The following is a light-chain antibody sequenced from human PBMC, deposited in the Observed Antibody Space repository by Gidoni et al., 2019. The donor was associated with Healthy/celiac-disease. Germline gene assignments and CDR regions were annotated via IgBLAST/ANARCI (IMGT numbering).Light chain of an antibody. Sequence: QSALTQPASVSGSPRQSITISCTGTSSDVGGYNYVSWYQQHPGKAPKLMIYDVSNRPSGVSNRFSGSKSGNTASLTISGLQAEDEADYYCSSYTSSSTPLVFSGGTKLTVL. J-gene: IGLJ3*02. V-gene: IGLV2-14*03. CDR3: SSYTSSSTPLV. CDR2: DVS. CDR1: SSDVGGYNY.